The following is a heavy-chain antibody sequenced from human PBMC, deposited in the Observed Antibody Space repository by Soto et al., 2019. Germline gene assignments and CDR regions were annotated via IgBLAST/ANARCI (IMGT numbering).Heavy chain of an antibody. CDR2: IYYTGGT. Sequence: PSETLSLTCTVSGGSISSYYWSWIRQPPGKGLEWIGYIYYTGGTNNNPSLKSRLTISVDTSKSRFSLELRSVTAADTAVYYCARHARAAAGTGLDYWGQGIPVTVSS. J-gene: IGHJ4*02. V-gene: IGHV4-59*08. CDR1: GGSISSYY. CDR3: ARHARAAAGTGLDY. D-gene: IGHD6-13*01.